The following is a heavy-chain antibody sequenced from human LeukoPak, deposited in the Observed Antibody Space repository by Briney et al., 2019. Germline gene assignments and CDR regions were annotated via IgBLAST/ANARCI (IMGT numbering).Heavy chain of an antibody. CDR1: GYTFTGYY. D-gene: IGHD1-14*01. V-gene: IGHV1-2*02. CDR2: INPNSGGT. Sequence: GASVKVSCKASGYTFTGYYMHWVRQAPGQGLEWMGWINPNSGGTNYAQKFQGRVTMTRDTSISTAYMELSRLRSDDTAVYYCARDLDETGTTGNWFDPWGQGTLVTVSS. J-gene: IGHJ5*02. CDR3: ARDLDETGTTGNWFDP.